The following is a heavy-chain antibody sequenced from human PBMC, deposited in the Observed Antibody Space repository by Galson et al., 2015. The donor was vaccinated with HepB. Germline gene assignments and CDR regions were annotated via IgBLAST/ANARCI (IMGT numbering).Heavy chain of an antibody. Sequence: SLRLSCAASGFTFSNAWMSWVRQAPGKGLEWVGRIKSKTDGGTTDYAAPVKGRFTISRDDSKNTLYLQMNSLKTEDTAVYYCTTVLHEWLAYYFDYWGQGTLVTVSS. D-gene: IGHD6-19*01. CDR3: TTVLHEWLAYYFDY. CDR2: IKSKTDGGTT. V-gene: IGHV3-15*01. J-gene: IGHJ4*02. CDR1: GFTFSNAW.